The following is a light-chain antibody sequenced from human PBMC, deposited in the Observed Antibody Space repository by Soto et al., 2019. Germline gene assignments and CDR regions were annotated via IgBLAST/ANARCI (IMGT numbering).Light chain of an antibody. J-gene: IGKJ5*01. CDR1: QSVNIN. Sequence: MSQSPASVCLSPGARATLSSRASQSVNINLAWYQQKPGQAPRLLIYGTSTRAAGVPARFSGSGTGTEFTLTISSLQSEDFAVYYCKQYDSWPITFGGGTRLEI. CDR3: KQYDSWPIT. V-gene: IGKV3-15*01. CDR2: GTS.